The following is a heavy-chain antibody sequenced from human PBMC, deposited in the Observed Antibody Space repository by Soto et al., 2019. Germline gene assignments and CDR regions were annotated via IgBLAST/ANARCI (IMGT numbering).Heavy chain of an antibody. CDR1: GGSISSYY. J-gene: IGHJ5*02. CDR3: ARDGWFDL. Sequence: SETLSLTCTVSGGSISSYYWSWIRQPPGKGLEWIGYIYYSGSTNYNPSLKSRVTISVDTSKNQFSLKLSSVTAADTAVYYGARDGWFDLWLQGALVTASS. CDR2: IYYSGST. V-gene: IGHV4-59*01.